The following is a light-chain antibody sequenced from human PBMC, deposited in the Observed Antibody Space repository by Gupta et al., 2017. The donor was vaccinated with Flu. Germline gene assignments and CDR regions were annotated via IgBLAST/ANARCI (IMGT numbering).Light chain of an antibody. V-gene: IGLV1-44*01. J-gene: IGLJ3*02. Sequence: GIISSYGSRANIGSDTVNGHQRLAVTAPDLLMYTNDERVTGGPDRFSGTKYETSASMTNSRLQAEDEADYYCAAGDDSRNGGVFGGGTKLTVL. CDR3: AAGDDSRNGGV. CDR2: TND. CDR1: RANIGSDT.